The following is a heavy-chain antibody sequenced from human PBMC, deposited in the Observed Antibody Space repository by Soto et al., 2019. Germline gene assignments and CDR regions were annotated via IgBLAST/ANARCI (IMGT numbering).Heavy chain of an antibody. CDR2: INHSGST. V-gene: IGHV4-34*01. D-gene: IGHD5-12*01. J-gene: IGHJ4*02. CDR3: ARRYSGYDFDY. CDR1: GGSFSGYY. Sequence: SETLSLTCAVYGGSFSGYYWSWIRQPPGKGLEWIGEINHSGSTNYNPSLKSRVTISVDTSKNQFSLKLSSVTAADTAVYYCARRYSGYDFDYWGQGTLVTVS.